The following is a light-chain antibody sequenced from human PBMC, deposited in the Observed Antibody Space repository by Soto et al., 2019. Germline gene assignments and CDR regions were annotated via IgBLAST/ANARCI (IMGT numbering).Light chain of an antibody. CDR3: QQYGSSPQT. Sequence: EIVLTQSPGTLSLSPGERATVSCRASQSISSSFLAWYQHKPGQAPRLLIYDASSRAAGIPDRFSGSGSGTDFTLTISRLEPEDCAVYYCQQYGSSPQTFGQGTKVEIK. CDR2: DAS. V-gene: IGKV3-20*01. J-gene: IGKJ1*01. CDR1: QSISSSF.